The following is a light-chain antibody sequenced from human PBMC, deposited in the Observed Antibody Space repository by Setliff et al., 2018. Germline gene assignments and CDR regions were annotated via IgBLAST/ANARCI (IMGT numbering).Light chain of an antibody. V-gene: IGLV2-14*03. Sequence: QSALTQPASVSGSPGQSITISCIGSSRDVGSYDFVSWYQQHPGKAPKLIIYDVTKRPSGVSDRFSGSKSGNTASLTISGLQAEDEADYYCLSYTSKSTHALFAGGTKVTVL. CDR1: SRDVGSYDF. J-gene: IGLJ2*01. CDR2: DVT. CDR3: LSYTSKSTHAL.